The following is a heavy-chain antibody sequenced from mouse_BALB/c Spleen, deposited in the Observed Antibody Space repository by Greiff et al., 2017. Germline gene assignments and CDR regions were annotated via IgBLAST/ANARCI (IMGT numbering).Heavy chain of an antibody. CDR3: AITGTDYYAMDY. Sequence: VQLQQSGPELVKPGASVKISCKASGYTFTDYNMHWVKQSHGKSLEWIGYIYPYNGGTGYNQKFKSKATLTVDNSSGTAYMELRSLTSEDSAVYYCAITGTDYYAMDYWGQGTSVTVSS. J-gene: IGHJ4*01. CDR2: IYPYNGGT. D-gene: IGHD4-1*01. CDR1: GYTFTDYN. V-gene: IGHV1S29*02.